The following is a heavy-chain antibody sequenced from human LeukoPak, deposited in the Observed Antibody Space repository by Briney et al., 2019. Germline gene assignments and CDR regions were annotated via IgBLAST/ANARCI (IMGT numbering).Heavy chain of an antibody. CDR2: INPNSGGT. D-gene: IGHD3-22*01. Sequence: ASVKVSCRASGYTFIAYYMHWVRQAPGQGLEWMGWINPNSGGTNYAQKFQGRVTMTRDTSISTAYMELSRLRSDDTAVYYCARVGGDYYDSSGSFDYWGQGTLVTVSS. CDR3: ARVGGDYYDSSGSFDY. CDR1: GYTFIAYY. V-gene: IGHV1-2*02. J-gene: IGHJ4*02.